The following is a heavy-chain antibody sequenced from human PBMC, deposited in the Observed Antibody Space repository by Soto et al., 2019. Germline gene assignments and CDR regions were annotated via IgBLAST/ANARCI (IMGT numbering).Heavy chain of an antibody. V-gene: IGHV3-21*01. Sequence: EVQLVESGGGLVKPGGSLRLSCAASGFTFSSYSMNWVRQAPGKGLEWVSSISSSSSYIYYADSVKGRFTISRDNAKNSLYLQMNSLRAEDTAVYYCARQGGGEGAFDIWGQGTMVTVSS. CDR2: ISSSSSYI. CDR1: GFTFSSYS. D-gene: IGHD3-16*01. J-gene: IGHJ3*02. CDR3: ARQGGGEGAFDI.